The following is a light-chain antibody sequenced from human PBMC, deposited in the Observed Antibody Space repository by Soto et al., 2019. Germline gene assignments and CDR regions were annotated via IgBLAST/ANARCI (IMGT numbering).Light chain of an antibody. CDR2: EVS. V-gene: IGLV2-14*01. Sequence: QSVLTRPASVSGSPGQSITISCTGTSSDVGGYNYVSWYQQHPGKAPKLMIYEVSNRPSGVSNRFSGSKSGNTASLTISGLQDEDEADYYCSSYTSSSTYVVFGGGTKVTVL. J-gene: IGLJ2*01. CDR1: SSDVGGYNY. CDR3: SSYTSSSTYVV.